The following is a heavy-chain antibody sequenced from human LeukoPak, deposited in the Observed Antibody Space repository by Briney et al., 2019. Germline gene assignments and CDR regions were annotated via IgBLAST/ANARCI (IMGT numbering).Heavy chain of an antibody. CDR1: GGTFSSYA. D-gene: IGHD3-22*01. V-gene: IGHV1-69*05. Sequence: ASVKVSCKASGGTFSSYAISWVRQAPGQGLEWMGGIIPIFGTANYARKFQGRVTITTDESTSTAYMELSSLRSEDTAVYYCARDRYYDSSGYYRGSADAFDIWGQGTMVTVSS. CDR2: IIPIFGTA. J-gene: IGHJ3*02. CDR3: ARDRYYDSSGYYRGSADAFDI.